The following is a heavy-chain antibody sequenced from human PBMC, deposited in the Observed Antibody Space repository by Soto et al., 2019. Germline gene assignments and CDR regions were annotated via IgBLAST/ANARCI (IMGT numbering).Heavy chain of an antibody. CDR3: ARGPPSSAAHCSSTSCYVVAIGALDY. V-gene: IGHV3-30-3*01. D-gene: IGHD2-2*01. CDR1: GFTFSSYA. CDR2: ISYDGSNK. Sequence: QVQLVESGGGVVQPGRSLRLSCAASGFTFSSYAMHWVRQAPGKGLEWVAVISYDGSNKYYADSVKGRFTISRDNSKNTLYLQMNSLRAEDTAVYYCARGPPSSAAHCSSTSCYVVAIGALDYWGQGTLVTVSS. J-gene: IGHJ4*02.